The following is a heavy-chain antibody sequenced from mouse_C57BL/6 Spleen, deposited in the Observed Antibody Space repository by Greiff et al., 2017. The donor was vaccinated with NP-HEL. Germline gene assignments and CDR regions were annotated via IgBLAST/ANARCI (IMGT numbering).Heavy chain of an antibody. CDR1: GFSFNTYA. V-gene: IGHV10-1*01. Sequence: EVQRVESGGGLVQPKGSLKLSCAASGFSFNTYAMNWVRQAPGKGLEWVARIRSKSNNYATYYADSVKDRFTISRDDSESMLYLQMNNLKTEDTAMYYCVRPPLGSYAMDYWGQGTSVTVSS. CDR2: IRSKSNNYAT. CDR3: VRPPLGSYAMDY. J-gene: IGHJ4*01. D-gene: IGHD1-1*01.